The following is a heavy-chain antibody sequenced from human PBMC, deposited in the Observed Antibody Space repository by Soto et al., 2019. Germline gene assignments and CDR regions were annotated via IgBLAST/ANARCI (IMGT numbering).Heavy chain of an antibody. CDR3: ARDYYDSSGYRY. CDR1: GGSISSYY. J-gene: IGHJ4*02. D-gene: IGHD3-22*01. V-gene: IGHV4-59*01. CDR2: IYYSGST. Sequence: ASETLSLTCTVSGGSISSYYWSWIRQPPGKGLEWIGYIYYSGSTNYNPSLKSRVTTSVDTSKNQFSLKLSSVTAADTAVYYCARDYYDSSGYRYWGQGTLVTVSS.